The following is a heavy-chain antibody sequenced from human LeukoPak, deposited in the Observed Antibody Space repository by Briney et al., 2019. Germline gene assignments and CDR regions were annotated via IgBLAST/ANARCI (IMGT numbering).Heavy chain of an antibody. CDR2: IYYTGST. CDR3: ARNLIPEQLVLNF. J-gene: IGHJ4*02. D-gene: IGHD6-13*01. Sequence: PSETLSLTCIVSGGSIPIYYWTWVRQPPGKGLEWIGNIYYTGSTNYNPSLKSRVTMSVDTSKNQFSLNLKSVTPEDTAVYYCARNLIPEQLVLNFWGQGTLVTVSS. CDR1: GGSIPIYY. V-gene: IGHV4-59*01.